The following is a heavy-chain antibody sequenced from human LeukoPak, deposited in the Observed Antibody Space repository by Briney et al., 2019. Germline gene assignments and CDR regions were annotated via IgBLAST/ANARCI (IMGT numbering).Heavy chain of an antibody. CDR1: GFTFDDYG. V-gene: IGHV3-20*04. CDR3: VRGSSSSLHYYYYYMDV. J-gene: IGHJ6*03. CDR2: INWNGGST. D-gene: IGHD6-6*01. Sequence: GGSLRLSCAASGFTFDDYGMSWVRQAPGKGLEWVSGINWNGGSTGYADSVKGRFTISRDNAKNSLYLQMNSLRAEDTAVYYCVRGSSSSLHYYYYYMDVWGKGTTVTVSS.